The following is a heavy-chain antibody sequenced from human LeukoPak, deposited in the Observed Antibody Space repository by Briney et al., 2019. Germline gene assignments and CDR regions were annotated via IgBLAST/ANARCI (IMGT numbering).Heavy chain of an antibody. V-gene: IGHV1-69*13. Sequence: GASVKVSCKASGGTFSSYAISWVRQAPGQGLEWMGGIIPIFGTVNYAQKFQGRVTITADESTSTAYMELSSLRSEDTAVYYCARARGGSSWSYFDYWGQGTLVTVSS. CDR1: GGTFSSYA. CDR3: ARARGGSSWSYFDY. D-gene: IGHD6-13*01. J-gene: IGHJ4*02. CDR2: IIPIFGTV.